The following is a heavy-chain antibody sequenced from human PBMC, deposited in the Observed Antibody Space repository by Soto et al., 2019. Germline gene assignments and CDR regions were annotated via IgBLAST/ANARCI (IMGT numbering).Heavy chain of an antibody. CDR1: GFTFSSYA. Sequence: EVQLLESGGGLVQPGGSLRLSCAASGFTFSSYAMSWVRQAPGKGLEWVSAISGSGGSTYYADSVKGRFTISRDNSKNTRYLQMNSLRAEDTAVYYCAKDSPYYGDYYWYFDLWGRGTLVTVSS. CDR2: ISGSGGST. D-gene: IGHD4-17*01. V-gene: IGHV3-23*01. CDR3: AKDSPYYGDYYWYFDL. J-gene: IGHJ2*01.